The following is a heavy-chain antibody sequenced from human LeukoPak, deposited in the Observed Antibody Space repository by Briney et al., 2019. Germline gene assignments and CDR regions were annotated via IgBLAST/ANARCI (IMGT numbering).Heavy chain of an antibody. J-gene: IGHJ4*02. CDR1: GLPFSHYG. V-gene: IGHV3-33*06. D-gene: IGHD4-11*01. CDR2: ISNDGSNK. CDR3: AKDAQRGFDYSNSLEY. Sequence: PGGSQRLSCAVSGLPFSHYGMHWVRQAPGGGLEWVAVISNDGSNKYHADSVKGQFTIARDNPQNTVDLHMNSLRAEYTAVYYCAKDAQRGFDYSNSLEYWGQGTLVTVSS.